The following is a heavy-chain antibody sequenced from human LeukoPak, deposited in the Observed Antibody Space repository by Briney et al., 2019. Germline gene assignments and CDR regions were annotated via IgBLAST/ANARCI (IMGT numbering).Heavy chain of an antibody. CDR1: GFTFSDYY. V-gene: IGHV3-53*01. CDR3: AKDQVRQLVPYYYYYYGMDV. J-gene: IGHJ6*02. Sequence: PGGSLRLSCAASGFTFSDYYMSWVRQAPGKGLEWVSVIYSGGSTYYADSVKGRFTISRDNSKNTLYLQMNSLRAEDTAVYYCAKDQVRQLVPYYYYYYGMDVWGQGTTVTASS. CDR2: IYSGGST. D-gene: IGHD6-13*01.